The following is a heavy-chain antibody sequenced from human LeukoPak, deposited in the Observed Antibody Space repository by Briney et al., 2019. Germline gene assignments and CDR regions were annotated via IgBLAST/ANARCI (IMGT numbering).Heavy chain of an antibody. CDR2: IKQDGSKK. CDR1: GVRFCNYA. CDR3: TRVGYIDEGIDY. V-gene: IGHV3-7*04. Sequence: GGSLRLSCAVSGVRFCNYAMTWVRQAPGKGLEWVANIKQDGSKKSYVDSVKGRFTISRDNAKNSLYLQMNSLRAEDTAIYYCTRVGYIDEGIDYWGQGTLVTVSS. J-gene: IGHJ4*02. D-gene: IGHD5-24*01.